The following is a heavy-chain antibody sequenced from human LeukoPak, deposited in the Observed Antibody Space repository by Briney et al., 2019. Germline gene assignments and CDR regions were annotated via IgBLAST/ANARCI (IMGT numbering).Heavy chain of an antibody. CDR3: ATSPIVGAND. D-gene: IGHD1-26*01. V-gene: IGHV3-74*01. CDR1: GFTFSSYW. Sequence: GSLRLSCAASGFTFSSYWMHRVRQAPGKGLVWVSRINSDGSWTTYADSVKGRFTISRDNAKNTLYLRMNSLRAEDTAVYYCATSPIVGANDWGQGTLVTVSS. J-gene: IGHJ4*02. CDR2: INSDGSWT.